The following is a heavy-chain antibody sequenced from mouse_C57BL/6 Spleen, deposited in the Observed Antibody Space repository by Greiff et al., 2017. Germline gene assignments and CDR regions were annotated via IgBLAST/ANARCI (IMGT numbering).Heavy chain of an antibody. J-gene: IGHJ3*01. CDR2: IDPSDSYT. V-gene: IGHV1-59*01. CDR3: ARERYGSSYGFAY. D-gene: IGHD1-1*01. CDR1: GYTFTSYW. Sequence: QVQLQQPGAELVRPGTSVKLSCKASGYTFTSYWMHWVKQRPGQGLEWIGVIDPSDSYTNYNQKFKGKATLTVDTSSSTAYMQLSSLTSEDSAVYYGARERYGSSYGFAYWGQGTLVTVSA.